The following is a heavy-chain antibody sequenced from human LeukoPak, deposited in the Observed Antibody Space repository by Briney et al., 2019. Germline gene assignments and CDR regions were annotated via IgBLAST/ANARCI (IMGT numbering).Heavy chain of an antibody. Sequence: ASVTVSCTASGYTFTSYGISWVRQAPGQGLEWMGWISGNNGNTNYAQKFQGRVTMTTDTSTSTVYMELRSLRSDDTAVYYCARDGNGPADYWGQGTLVTVSS. D-gene: IGHD2-8*01. V-gene: IGHV1-18*01. CDR1: GYTFTSYG. CDR2: ISGNNGNT. J-gene: IGHJ4*02. CDR3: ARDGNGPADY.